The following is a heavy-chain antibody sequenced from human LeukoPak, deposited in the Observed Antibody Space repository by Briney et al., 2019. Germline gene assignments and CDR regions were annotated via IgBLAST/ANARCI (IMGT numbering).Heavy chain of an antibody. J-gene: IGHJ5*02. Sequence: GGSLRLSCAASGFTFSNAWMSWVRQAPGKGLEWVGRIKSKTDGGTTDYAAPVKGRFTISRDDSNNTLYLQMNSLKTEDTAVYYCTTGLATDFWSGYFSLGPWGQGTLVTVSS. V-gene: IGHV3-15*01. CDR1: GFTFSNAW. CDR3: TTGLATDFWSGYFSLGP. D-gene: IGHD3-3*01. CDR2: IKSKTDGGTT.